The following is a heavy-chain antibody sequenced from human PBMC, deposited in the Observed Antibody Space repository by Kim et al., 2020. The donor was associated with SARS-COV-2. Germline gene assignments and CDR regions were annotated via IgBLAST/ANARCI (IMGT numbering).Heavy chain of an antibody. CDR1: GYTFTGYY. Sequence: ASVKVSCKASGYTFTGYYMHWVRQAPGQGLEWMGWINPNSGGTNYAQKFQGRVTMTRDTSISTAYMELSRLRSDDTAVYYCARSVLWAGYYYDSSGYSMSAFDIWGQGTMVTVSS. D-gene: IGHD3-22*01. CDR2: INPNSGGT. V-gene: IGHV1-2*02. J-gene: IGHJ3*02. CDR3: ARSVLWAGYYYDSSGYSMSAFDI.